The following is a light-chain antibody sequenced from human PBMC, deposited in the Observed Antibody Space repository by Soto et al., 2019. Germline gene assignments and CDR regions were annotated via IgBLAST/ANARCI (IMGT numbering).Light chain of an antibody. Sequence: DIPMTQSPSTLSGSVGDRVTITCRASQTISSWLAWYQQKPGKAPKLLIYKASTLKSGVPSRFSGSGSGTXFTLTXSSLXPXXXXXXXXXXXXXYSEAFGQGTKVELK. CDR3: XXXXXYSEA. V-gene: IGKV1-5*03. CDR1: QTISSW. CDR2: KAS. J-gene: IGKJ1*01.